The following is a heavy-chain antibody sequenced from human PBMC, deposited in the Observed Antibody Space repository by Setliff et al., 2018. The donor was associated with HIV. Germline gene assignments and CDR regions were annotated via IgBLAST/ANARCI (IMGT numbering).Heavy chain of an antibody. CDR1: GGSISNYL. CDR3: ARAEQLALGDYYYMDV. J-gene: IGHJ6*03. V-gene: IGHV4-4*09. D-gene: IGHD6-6*01. CDR2: IHDSGTT. Sequence: PSETLSLTCTVSGGSISNYLWSWIRQTPGKGLEWIGYIHDSGTTNYNPSLKSRVTISVDTSKNQFSLKLSSVTAADTAVYYCARAEQLALGDYYYMDVWGKGTTVTVSS.